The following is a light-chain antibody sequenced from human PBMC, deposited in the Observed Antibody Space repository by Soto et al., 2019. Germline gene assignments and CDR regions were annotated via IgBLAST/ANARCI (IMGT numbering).Light chain of an antibody. CDR3: QQYGSLSWT. Sequence: IVLTQSPGTLSLSPGERATLSCRASQSVSSNYLAWYQQKPGQAPRLLIHGASTRATGVPDRFSGSGSGTDFTLTISRLEPEDFAVYHCQQYGSLSWTFGRGTKVDIK. CDR1: QSVSSNY. V-gene: IGKV3-20*01. CDR2: GAS. J-gene: IGKJ1*01.